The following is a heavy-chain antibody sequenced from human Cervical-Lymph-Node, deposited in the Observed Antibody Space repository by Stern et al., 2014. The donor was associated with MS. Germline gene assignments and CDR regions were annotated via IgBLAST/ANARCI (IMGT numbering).Heavy chain of an antibody. D-gene: IGHD4-17*01. CDR1: GGSISSGGYS. CDR3: ARSSTVTPNAFDI. CDR2: IYHIGRT. V-gene: IGHV4-30-2*01. Sequence: QLQLQESGSGLVKPSQTLSLTCAVSGGSISSGGYSWSWIRQPPGKGLEWIGYIYHIGRTYYNPSLKSRVTISVDRSKNQFSLKLSSVTAADTALYYCARSSTVTPNAFDIWGQGTMVTVSS. J-gene: IGHJ3*02.